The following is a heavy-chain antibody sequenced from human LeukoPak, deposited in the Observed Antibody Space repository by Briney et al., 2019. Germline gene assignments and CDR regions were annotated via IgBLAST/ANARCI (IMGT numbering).Heavy chain of an antibody. CDR2: IWYDGGNK. D-gene: IGHD1-26*01. CDR3: VRIGIVGAAYGMDV. J-gene: IGHJ6*02. V-gene: IGHV3-33*01. CDR1: GFTFSSYG. Sequence: GGSLRLSCAASGFTFSSYGMHWVRQAPGKGLEWVAVIWYDGGNKYYADSVKGRFTISRDNSKNTLYLQMNSLSAEDTAVYYCVRIGIVGAAYGMDVWGQGTTVTVSS.